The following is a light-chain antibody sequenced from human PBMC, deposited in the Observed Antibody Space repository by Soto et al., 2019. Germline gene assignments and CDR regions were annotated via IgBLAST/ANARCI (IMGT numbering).Light chain of an antibody. V-gene: IGKV1-5*03. J-gene: IGKJ4*01. CDR3: QQYYTYSSLT. CDR2: KAS. CDR1: QSISNW. Sequence: DIQIPQAPSTLSASVGYRATITSRSSQSISNWLAWYQQKPGKAPKLLIYKASSLESGVPSRFSGSGSGKEFTLTIRSLQPDDFATYYCQQYYTYSSLTFGGGTKVDIK.